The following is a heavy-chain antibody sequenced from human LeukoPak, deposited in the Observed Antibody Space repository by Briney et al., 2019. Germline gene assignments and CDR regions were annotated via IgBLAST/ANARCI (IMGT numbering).Heavy chain of an antibody. CDR3: ARGLVSGYDYVLDY. V-gene: IGHV3-74*01. CDR1: GFTFSSYW. D-gene: IGHD5-12*01. Sequence: GGSLRLSCAASGFTFSSYWMHWVRQAPGKGLVWVSRINSDGSSTSYADSVKGRFTISRDNSKNTLYLQMNSLRAEDTAVYYCARGLVSGYDYVLDYWGQGTLVTVSS. CDR2: INSDGSST. J-gene: IGHJ4*02.